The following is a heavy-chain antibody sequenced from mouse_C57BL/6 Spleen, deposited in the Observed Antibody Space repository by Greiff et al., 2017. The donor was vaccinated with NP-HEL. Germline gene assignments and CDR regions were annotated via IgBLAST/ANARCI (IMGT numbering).Heavy chain of an antibody. CDR2: ISSGGDYI. J-gene: IGHJ1*03. V-gene: IGHV5-9-1*02. CDR3: TRDTLYYSNYYWYFDV. Sequence: EVKVVESGEGLVKPGGSLKLSCAASGFTFSSYAMSWVRQTPEKRLEWVAYISSGGDYIYYADTVKGRFTISRDNARNTLYLQMSSLKSEDTAMYYCTRDTLYYSNYYWYFDVWGTGTTVTVSS. CDR1: GFTFSSYA. D-gene: IGHD2-5*01.